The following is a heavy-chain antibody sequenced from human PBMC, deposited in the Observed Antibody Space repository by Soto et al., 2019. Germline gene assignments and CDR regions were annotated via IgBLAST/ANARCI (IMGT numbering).Heavy chain of an antibody. CDR2: INPGSANT. J-gene: IGHJ4*02. D-gene: IGHD2-15*01. Sequence: ASVKVSCKASGYTFTRYHMHWVRQAPGQGLEWMGIINPGSANTNYAQKFQGRVTMTTDTSTSTAYMELRSLRSDDTAVYYCARISGWGLFVVVLAENYYFDYWGLATLVTVSS. CDR3: ARISGWGLFVVVLAENYYFDY. CDR1: GYTFTRYH. V-gene: IGHV1-46*01.